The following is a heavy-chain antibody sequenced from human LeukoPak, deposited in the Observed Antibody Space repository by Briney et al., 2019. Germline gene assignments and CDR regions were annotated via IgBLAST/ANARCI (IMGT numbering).Heavy chain of an antibody. D-gene: IGHD3-22*01. V-gene: IGHV4-59*01. CDR3: ARAFLYYYDSSGEWPDAFDI. CDR2: IYYSGST. J-gene: IGHJ3*02. CDR1: GGSISSYY. Sequence: PSETLSLTCTVSGGSISSYYWSWIRQPPGKGLEWIGYIYYSGSTNYNPSLKSRVTISVDTSKNQFSLKLSSVTAADTAVYYCARAFLYYYDSSGEWPDAFDIWGQGTMVTVSS.